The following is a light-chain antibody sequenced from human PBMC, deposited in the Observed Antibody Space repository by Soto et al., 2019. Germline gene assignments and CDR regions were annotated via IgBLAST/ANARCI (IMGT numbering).Light chain of an antibody. Sequence: EIVLTQSPGTLSLSPGERATLSCRASQSVSSSYLAWYQQKPGQAPRLLIYGASSRATGIPDRFSGSGSGTDFTLTTSRLEPEDFAVYYCQQYGSSPPITFGQGTRLENK. V-gene: IGKV3-20*01. CDR3: QQYGSSPPIT. J-gene: IGKJ5*01. CDR2: GAS. CDR1: QSVSSSY.